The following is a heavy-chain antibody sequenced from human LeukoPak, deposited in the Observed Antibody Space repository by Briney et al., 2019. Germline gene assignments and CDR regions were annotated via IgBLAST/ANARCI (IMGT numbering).Heavy chain of an antibody. D-gene: IGHD6-13*01. V-gene: IGHV3-23*01. CDR1: GFTFSSYA. Sequence: GGSLRLSCAASGFTFSSYAMSWVRQAQGKGLEWVSAISGSGGSTYYADSVKGRFTISRDNSKNTLYLQMNSLRAEDTAVYYCAKVGGVIAAAGNFDYWGQGTLVTVSS. J-gene: IGHJ4*02. CDR2: ISGSGGST. CDR3: AKVGGVIAAAGNFDY.